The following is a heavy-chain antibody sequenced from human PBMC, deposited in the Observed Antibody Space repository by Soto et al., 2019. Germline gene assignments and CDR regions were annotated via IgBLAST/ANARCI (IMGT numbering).Heavy chain of an antibody. J-gene: IGHJ6*02. CDR2: ISAYTGNT. D-gene: IGHD3-3*01. V-gene: IGHV1-18*01. Sequence: QVQLVQSGAEVKKPGASVKVSCKASGYTFTSYGISWVRQAPGQGLEWMGWISAYTGNTNYAQKLQGRVTMTTDTSTSTAYMELRSLRSDDTAVYYCARVGPTYYDFWSGYYWGYGMDVWGQGTTVTVSS. CDR3: ARVGPTYYDFWSGYYWGYGMDV. CDR1: GYTFTSYG.